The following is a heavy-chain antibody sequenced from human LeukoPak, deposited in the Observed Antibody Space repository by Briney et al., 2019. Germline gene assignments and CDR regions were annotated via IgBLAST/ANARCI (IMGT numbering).Heavy chain of an antibody. Sequence: GSLRLSCEASGFMFSSYAMHWVRQAPGKGLEWVAVISYNGSNKYHADSVKGRLTISRDNSKNTLFLQMNSLRADDTALYYCARDLETLAARNELIWSNWFDPWGQGTLVTVSS. V-gene: IGHV3-30-3*01. D-gene: IGHD6-6*01. J-gene: IGHJ5*02. CDR3: ARDLETLAARNELIWSNWFDP. CDR2: ISYNGSNK. CDR1: GFMFSSYA.